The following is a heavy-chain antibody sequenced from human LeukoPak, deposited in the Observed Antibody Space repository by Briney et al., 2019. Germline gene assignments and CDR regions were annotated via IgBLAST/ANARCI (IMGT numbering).Heavy chain of an antibody. Sequence: PGGSLRLSCAASGFTFSSYSMNWVRQAPGKGLEWVSSISSSSSYIYYADSVKGRFTISRDNSKNTLYLQMNSLRAEDTAVYYCAKDHEQWLVRYYFDYWGQGTLVTVSS. CDR2: ISSSSSYI. CDR3: AKDHEQWLVRYYFDY. CDR1: GFTFSSYS. J-gene: IGHJ4*02. D-gene: IGHD6-19*01. V-gene: IGHV3-21*01.